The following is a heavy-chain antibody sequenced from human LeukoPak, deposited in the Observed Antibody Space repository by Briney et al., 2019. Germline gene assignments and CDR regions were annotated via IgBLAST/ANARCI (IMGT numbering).Heavy chain of an antibody. J-gene: IGHJ4*02. CDR3: ARDPPLAAAGTGAG. CDR1: GYTFTSYG. V-gene: IGHV1-2*02. D-gene: IGHD6-13*01. Sequence: ASVKVSCKASGYTFTSYGISWVRQAPGQGLEWMGWINPNSGGTNYAQKFQGRVTMTRDTSISTAYMELSRPRSDDTAVYYCARDPPLAAAGTGAGWGQGTLVTVSS. CDR2: INPNSGGT.